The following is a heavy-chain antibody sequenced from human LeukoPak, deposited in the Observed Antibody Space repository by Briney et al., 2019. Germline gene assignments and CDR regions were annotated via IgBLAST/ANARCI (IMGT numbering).Heavy chain of an antibody. CDR1: GYTFTSYG. D-gene: IGHD1-26*01. Sequence: RASVKASWKASGYTFTSYGISWVRQAPGEGLEWNGWISAYNGNTNYAQKLQGRVTMTTDTSTSTAYIELRSMRSDDTAVYYCARASGGSYYIVRTKHTPLDYWGQGTLVTVSS. V-gene: IGHV1-18*01. CDR3: ARASGGSYYIVRTKHTPLDY. J-gene: IGHJ4*02. CDR2: ISAYNGNT.